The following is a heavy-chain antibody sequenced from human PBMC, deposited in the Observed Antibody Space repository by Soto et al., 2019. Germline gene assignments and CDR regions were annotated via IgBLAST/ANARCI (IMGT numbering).Heavy chain of an antibody. D-gene: IGHD6-13*01. CDR3: ARMAAAAVGSDY. Sequence: SETLSLTCAVYGGSFSGYYWSWIRQPPGKGLEWIGEINHSGSTNYNPSLKSRVTISVDTSKNQFSLKLSSVTAADTAVYYCARMAAAAVGSDYWGQGTLVTVSS. CDR2: INHSGST. CDR1: GGSFSGYY. V-gene: IGHV4-34*01. J-gene: IGHJ4*02.